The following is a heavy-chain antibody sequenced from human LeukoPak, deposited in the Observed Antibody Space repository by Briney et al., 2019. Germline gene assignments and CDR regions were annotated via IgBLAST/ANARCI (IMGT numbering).Heavy chain of an antibody. CDR3: ARVRRDILTGYFNDRYFDY. CDR1: GGSISSSSYY. V-gene: IGHV4-39*01. J-gene: IGHJ4*02. Sequence: PSETLSLTCTVSGGSISSSSYYWGWIRQPPGKGLEWIGSIYYSGSTYYNPSLKSRVTISVDTSKNQFSLKLSSVTAADTAVYYCARVRRDILTGYFNDRYFDYWGQGTLVTVS. D-gene: IGHD3-9*01. CDR2: IYYSGST.